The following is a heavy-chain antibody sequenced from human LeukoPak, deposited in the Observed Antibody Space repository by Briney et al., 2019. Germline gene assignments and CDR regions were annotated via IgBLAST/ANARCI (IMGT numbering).Heavy chain of an antibody. D-gene: IGHD6-13*01. V-gene: IGHV1-69*06. J-gene: IGHJ6*04. CDR3: ARVVAAAAALEVGMDV. CDR1: GGTFSSYA. Sequence: SVKVSCKASGGTFSSYAISWVRQAPGQGLEWMGGIIPIFGTANYAQKFQGRVTITADKSTSTAYMELSSLRSEDTVVYYCARVVAAAAALEVGMDVWGKGTTVTVSS. CDR2: IIPIFGTA.